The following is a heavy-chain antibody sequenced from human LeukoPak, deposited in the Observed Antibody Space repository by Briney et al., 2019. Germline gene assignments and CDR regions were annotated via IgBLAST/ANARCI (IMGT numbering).Heavy chain of an antibody. V-gene: IGHV4-59*01. CDR3: ARAEKAVTGTLDS. Sequence: PSETLSLTCTVSGDSFSNYYWSWIRQSPGKELEWIGYMYNGGSTIYNPSLKSRVTISTDTSKNQFSLRLTSVTAADTAVYYCARAEKAVTGTLDSWGQGTLITVSS. CDR2: MYNGGST. J-gene: IGHJ4*02. D-gene: IGHD6-19*01. CDR1: GDSFSNYY.